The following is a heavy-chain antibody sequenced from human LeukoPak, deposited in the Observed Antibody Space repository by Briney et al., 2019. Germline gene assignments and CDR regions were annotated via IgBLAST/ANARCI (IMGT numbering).Heavy chain of an antibody. CDR2: IYYSGST. V-gene: IGHV4-59*01. CDR1: GGSISSYY. D-gene: IGHD6-6*01. Sequence: PSETLSLTCTVSGGSISSYYWSWIRQPPGKGLEWIGYIYYSGSTNYNPSLKSRVTISVDTSKNQFSLELSSVTAADTAVYYCARGSSSSSFFFDYWGQGTLVTVSS. J-gene: IGHJ4*02. CDR3: ARGSSSSSFFFDY.